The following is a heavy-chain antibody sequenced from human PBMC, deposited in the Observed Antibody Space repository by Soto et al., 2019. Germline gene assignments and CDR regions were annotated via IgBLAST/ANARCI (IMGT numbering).Heavy chain of an antibody. CDR2: ISYDGSNK. V-gene: IGHV3-30-3*01. Sequence: PGGSLRLSCAASGFTFSSYAMHWVRQAPGKGLEWVAVISYDGSNKYYADSVKGRFTISRDNSKNTLYLQMNSLRAEDTAVYYCARAFDGSTIGYYGMDVRGQGTTVTVS. J-gene: IGHJ6*02. CDR1: GFTFSSYA. D-gene: IGHD3-16*01. CDR3: ARAFDGSTIGYYGMDV.